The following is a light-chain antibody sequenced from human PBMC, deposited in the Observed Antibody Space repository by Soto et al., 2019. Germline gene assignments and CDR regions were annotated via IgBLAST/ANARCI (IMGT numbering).Light chain of an antibody. CDR1: SSNIGSNY. J-gene: IGLJ3*02. Sequence: QSVLTQPPSASGTPGQRVTISCSGSSSNIGSNYVYWYQQLPGTAPKLLIYSNNQRPSGVPDRFSGSKSGTSASLAISGLRSEDEADYYCAAWDDSLSGWVFGGGTKLTVI. V-gene: IGLV1-47*02. CDR3: AAWDDSLSGWV. CDR2: SNN.